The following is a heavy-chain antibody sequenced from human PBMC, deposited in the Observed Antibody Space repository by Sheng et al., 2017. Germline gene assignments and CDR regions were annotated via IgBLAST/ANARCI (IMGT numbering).Heavy chain of an antibody. V-gene: IGHV3-23*01. J-gene: IGHJ4*02. CDR2: ISGSGGST. CDR3: AKGRITMIVVVIDHYFDY. D-gene: IGHD3-22*01. Sequence: EVQLLESGGGLVQPGGSLRLSCAASGFTFSSYAMSWVRQAPGKGLEWVSAISGSGGSTYYADSVKGRFTISRDNSKNTLYLQMNSLRAEDTAVYYCAKGRITMIVVVIDHYFDYWGQGTLVTVSS. CDR1: GFTFSSYA.